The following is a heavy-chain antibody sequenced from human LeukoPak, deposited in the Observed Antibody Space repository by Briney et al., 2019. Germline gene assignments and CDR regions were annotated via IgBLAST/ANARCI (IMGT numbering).Heavy chain of an antibody. Sequence: KTGGSLRLSCAASGFTFSDYYMSWIRQAPGKGLEWVSYISSSGSTIYYADSVKGRFTISRDNAKNSLYLQMNSLRAEVTAVYYCARTSSPYYDFWSGYLDLDYWGQGTLVTVSS. CDR2: ISSSGSTI. V-gene: IGHV3-11*01. D-gene: IGHD3-3*01. CDR3: ARTSSPYYDFWSGYLDLDY. J-gene: IGHJ4*02. CDR1: GFTFSDYY.